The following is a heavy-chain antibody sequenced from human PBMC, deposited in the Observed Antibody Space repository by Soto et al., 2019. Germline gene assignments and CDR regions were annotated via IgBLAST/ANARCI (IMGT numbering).Heavy chain of an antibody. CDR3: ASDPGVIVLRYFDWLLTPGYFDY. CDR1: GGSISSSSYY. Sequence: SETLSLTCTVSGGSISSSSYYWGWIRQPPGKGLEWIGSIYYSGSTYYNPSLKSRVTISVGTSKNQFSLKLSSVTAADTAVYYCASDPGVIVLRYFDWLLTPGYFDYWGQGTLVTVSS. J-gene: IGHJ4*02. CDR2: IYYSGST. V-gene: IGHV4-39*01. D-gene: IGHD3-9*01.